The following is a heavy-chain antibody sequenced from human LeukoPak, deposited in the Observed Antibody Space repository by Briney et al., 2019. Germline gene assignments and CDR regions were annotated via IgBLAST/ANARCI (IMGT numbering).Heavy chain of an antibody. J-gene: IGHJ5*02. CDR1: GGSFSGYY. CDR3: ARNPLDILTGYYYNWFDP. D-gene: IGHD3-9*01. Sequence: SETLSLTCAVYGGSFSGYYWSWIRQPPGKGLEWIGEINHSGSTNYNPSLKSRATISVDTSKNQFSLKLSSVTAAETAVYYCARNPLDILTGYYYNWFDPWGQGTLVTVSS. CDR2: INHSGST. V-gene: IGHV4-34*01.